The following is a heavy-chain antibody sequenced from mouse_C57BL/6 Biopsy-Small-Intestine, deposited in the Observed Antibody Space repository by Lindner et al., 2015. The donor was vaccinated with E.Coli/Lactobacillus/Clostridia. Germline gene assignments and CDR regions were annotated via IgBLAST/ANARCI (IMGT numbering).Heavy chain of an antibody. D-gene: IGHD1-1*01. CDR2: ILPGSGST. Sequence: VQLQESGAELMKPGASVKLSCKATGYTFTGYWIEWVKQRPGHGLEWIGEILPGSGSTNYNEKFKGKATFTADTSSNTAYMQLSSLTTEDSAIYYCARGESITTVVATEAMDYWGQGTSVTVSS. J-gene: IGHJ4*01. CDR3: ARGESITTVVATEAMDY. V-gene: IGHV1-9*01. CDR1: GYTFTGYW.